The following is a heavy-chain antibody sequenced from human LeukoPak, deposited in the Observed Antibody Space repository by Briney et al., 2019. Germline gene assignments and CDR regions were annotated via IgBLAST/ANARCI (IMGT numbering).Heavy chain of an antibody. J-gene: IGHJ4*02. V-gene: IGHV3-23*01. D-gene: IGHD2-2*01. CDR1: GFTFTNYA. CDR2: VGGGDENK. Sequence: PGGSLRLSCVASGFTFTNYAMNLVRQAPGKGPEWVAAVGGGDENKYYADSVKGRFTISRDNSKNTLYLQMNSLRAEDTAVYYCARPVCCTSSSRRVPGVYCFDRWGQGTLVTVSS. CDR3: ARPVCCTSSSRRVPGVYCFDR.